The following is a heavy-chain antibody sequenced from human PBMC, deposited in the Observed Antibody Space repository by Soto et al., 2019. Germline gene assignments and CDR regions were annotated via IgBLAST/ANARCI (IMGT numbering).Heavy chain of an antibody. CDR1: GGSISSGGYY. Sequence: PSETLSLTCTVSGGSISSGGYYWSWIRQHPGKGLEWIGYIYYSGSTYYNPSLKSRVTISVDTSKNQFSLKLSSVTAADTAVYYCARESVGGYCSGGSCYSPEYYFDYWGQGTLVTVSS. D-gene: IGHD2-15*01. CDR2: IYYSGST. V-gene: IGHV4-31*03. J-gene: IGHJ4*02. CDR3: ARESVGGYCSGGSCYSPEYYFDY.